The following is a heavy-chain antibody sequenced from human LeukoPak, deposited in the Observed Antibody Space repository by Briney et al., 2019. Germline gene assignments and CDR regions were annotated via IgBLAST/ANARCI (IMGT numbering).Heavy chain of an antibody. CDR3: ARQGYSGYIFDY. J-gene: IGHJ4*02. CDR1: GGSISSYY. D-gene: IGHD5-12*01. Sequence: ETLSLTCTVSGGSISSYYWSWLRQPPGKGLEWIGYIYYSGSTNYNPSLKSRVTISVDTSKNQFSPKLSSVTAADTAVYYCARQGYSGYIFDYWGQGTLVTVSS. V-gene: IGHV4-59*08. CDR2: IYYSGST.